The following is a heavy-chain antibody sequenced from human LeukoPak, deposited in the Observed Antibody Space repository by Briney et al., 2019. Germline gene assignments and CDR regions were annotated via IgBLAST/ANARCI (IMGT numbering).Heavy chain of an antibody. CDR3: ARDGKLGTSWFLDH. CDR2: IGGRGGST. D-gene: IGHD6-13*01. Sequence: GGSLRLSCAASGFTFSGHAMNWVRQAPGKGLEWVSGIGGRGGSTHYADAVGGRFTISRDNSKNTLYLQIHSLRVEDTAIYYCARDGKLGTSWFLDHWGQGVLVTVSS. V-gene: IGHV3-23*01. J-gene: IGHJ4*02. CDR1: GFTFSGHA.